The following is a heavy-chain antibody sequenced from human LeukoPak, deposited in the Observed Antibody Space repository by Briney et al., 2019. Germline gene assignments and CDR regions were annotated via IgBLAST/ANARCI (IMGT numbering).Heavy chain of an antibody. CDR2: ISGSGGST. CDR3: AKDGDDFWSGYYRVY. CDR1: GFTFSSYA. J-gene: IGHJ4*02. V-gene: IGHV3-23*01. D-gene: IGHD3-3*01. Sequence: PGGSLRLSCAASGFTFSSYAMSWVRQAPGKGLEWVSAISGSGGSTYYADSVKGRFTISRDNSKNTLYLQMNSLRAEDTAVYYCAKDGDDFWSGYYRVYWGQGTLVTVSS.